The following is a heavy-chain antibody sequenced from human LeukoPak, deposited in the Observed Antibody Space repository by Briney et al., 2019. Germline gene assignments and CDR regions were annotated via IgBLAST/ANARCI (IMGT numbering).Heavy chain of an antibody. D-gene: IGHD1-26*01. Sequence: YPGGSLRLSCVASGFTFNTYNMNWVRQAPGKGLEWVSSITSSSSYIYYADSVKGRFTISRDNAKSSLYLQMNSLRDEDTAVYYCARDPYSGNYGDYYYYYMDVWGRGTTVTISS. V-gene: IGHV3-21*01. J-gene: IGHJ6*03. CDR2: ITSSSSYI. CDR3: ARDPYSGNYGDYYYYYMDV. CDR1: GFTFNTYN.